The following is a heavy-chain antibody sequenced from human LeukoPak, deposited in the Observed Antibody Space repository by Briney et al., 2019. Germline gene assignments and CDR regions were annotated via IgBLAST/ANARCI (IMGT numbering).Heavy chain of an antibody. Sequence: ASVKVSCKASGYTFTSYDINWVRQATGQGLEWMGWMNPNSGNTGYAQKFQGRVTMTRNTSISTAYMELSSLRSEDTAVYYCARAGRFGEFLSSYYYYYGMDVWGQGTTVTVSS. J-gene: IGHJ6*02. V-gene: IGHV1-8*01. CDR2: MNPNSGNT. CDR1: GYTFTSYD. CDR3: ARAGRFGEFLSSYYYYYGMDV. D-gene: IGHD3-10*01.